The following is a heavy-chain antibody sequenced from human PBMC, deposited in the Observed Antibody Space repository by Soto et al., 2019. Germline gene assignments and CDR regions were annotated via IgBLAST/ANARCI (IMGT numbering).Heavy chain of an antibody. D-gene: IGHD2-15*01. CDR2: ISSSGSTI. CDR1: GFTFSDYY. Sequence: GGSLRLSCAASGFTFSDYYMSWIRQAPGNGLEWVSDISSSGSTIYYADSVKGRFTISRDNAKNSLFLQMNGLRAEDTAVYYCARDSSLYCSGGRCYVDYWGQGTLVTVS. CDR3: ARDSSLYCSGGRCYVDY. V-gene: IGHV3-11*01. J-gene: IGHJ4*02.